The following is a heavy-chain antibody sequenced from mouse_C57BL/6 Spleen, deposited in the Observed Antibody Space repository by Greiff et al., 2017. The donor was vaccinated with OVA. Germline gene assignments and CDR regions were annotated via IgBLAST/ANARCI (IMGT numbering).Heavy chain of an antibody. V-gene: IGHV1-69*01. CDR3: ARKNYGGYCDV. Sequence: VQLQQPGAELVMPGASVTLSCRAPGYTFPSSRMHWVKHRPGQGLDGLGKIDPSDSYTNYNQKFKGKSTLTVDKSSSTAYLQLSSRTSEDSAVYYCARKNYGGYCDVWGTGTTVTFSS. CDR2: IDPSDSYT. D-gene: IGHD1-1*01. CDR1: GYTFPSSR. J-gene: IGHJ1*03.